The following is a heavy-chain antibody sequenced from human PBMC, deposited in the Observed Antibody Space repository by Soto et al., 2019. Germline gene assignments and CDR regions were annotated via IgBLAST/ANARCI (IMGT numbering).Heavy chain of an antibody. CDR2: ISAYNGNT. V-gene: IGHV1-18*01. J-gene: IGHJ4*02. Sequence: QVQLVQSGAEVKKPGASVKVSCKASGYTFTSYGISWVRQAPGQGLEWMGWISAYNGNTNYAQKLQGRVPMTTDTSTSTAYMELRSLRSDDTAVYYCARDRDSSGYYKSICWGYWGQGTLVTVSS. CDR1: GYTFTSYG. D-gene: IGHD3-22*01. CDR3: ARDRDSSGYYKSICWGY.